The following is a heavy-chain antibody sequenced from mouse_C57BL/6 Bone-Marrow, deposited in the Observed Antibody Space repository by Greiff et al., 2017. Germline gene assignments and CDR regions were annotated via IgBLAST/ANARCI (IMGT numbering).Heavy chain of an antibody. CDR2: ISSGGSYT. V-gene: IGHV5-6*01. CDR3: ARYHLYYSNPWFAY. D-gene: IGHD2-5*01. J-gene: IGHJ3*01. Sequence: EVKLVESGGDLVKPGGSLKLSCAASGFTFSSYGMSWVRQTPDKRLEWVATISSGGSYTYYPDSVKGRFTISRDNAKNTLYLQMSSLKSEDTAMYYCARYHLYYSNPWFAYWGQGTLVTVSA. CDR1: GFTFSSYG.